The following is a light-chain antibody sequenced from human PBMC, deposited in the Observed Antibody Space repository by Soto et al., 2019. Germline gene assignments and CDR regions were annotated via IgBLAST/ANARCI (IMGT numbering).Light chain of an antibody. CDR1: QGISTY. J-gene: IGKJ1*01. CDR2: GAS. CDR3: QHTRTTPRT. V-gene: IGKV1-39*01. Sequence: DIQMTQSPSSLFANVGDRVTITCRASQGISTYLHWYQQRQGKAPSLLIYGASNLHRGVPERFSGRGSGTDFTLTISSLQPEDVATYYCQHTRTTPRTFGQGTKVEIK.